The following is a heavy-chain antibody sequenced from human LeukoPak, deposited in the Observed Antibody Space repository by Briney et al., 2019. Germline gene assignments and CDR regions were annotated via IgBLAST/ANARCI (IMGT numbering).Heavy chain of an antibody. CDR1: GFTFSSSA. CDR2: ISGSDDGT. D-gene: IGHD6-6*01. J-gene: IGHJ4*02. CDR3: AKRGPIYSSSPGNYFDY. Sequence: GGSLRLSCAASGFTFSSSAMTWVRQAPGKGLEWVSSISGSDDGTYYADSVKGRFTISRDNSKNTLYLQMNSLRAEDTAVYYCAKRGPIYSSSPGNYFDYWGQGTLVTVSS. V-gene: IGHV3-23*01.